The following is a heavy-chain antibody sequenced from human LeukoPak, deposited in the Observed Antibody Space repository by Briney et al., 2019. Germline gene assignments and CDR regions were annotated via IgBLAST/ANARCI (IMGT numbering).Heavy chain of an antibody. CDR1: GGSFSGYY. J-gene: IGHJ6*02. Sequence: PSETLSLTCAVYGGSFSGYYWSWIRLPPGKGLEWIGEINHSASTNYNPSLKSRVTISVDTSKNQFSLKLTPVTAADTAVYYCASPIYYYYGMDVWGQGTTVTVSS. CDR2: INHSAST. V-gene: IGHV4-34*01. CDR3: ASPIYYYYGMDV.